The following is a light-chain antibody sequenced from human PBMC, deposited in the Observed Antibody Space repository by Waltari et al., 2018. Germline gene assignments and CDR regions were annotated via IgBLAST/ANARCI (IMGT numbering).Light chain of an antibody. CDR3: QQFNSYPLT. Sequence: AIQLTQSPSSLSASVGDSVTISCRASVTVSSALAWYQQKPGKAPKFLIYDVFNLQSGVPSRFSGSGSGIDFTLTISDLQPEDFATYYCQQFNSYPLTFGGGTKVEI. CDR1: VTVSSA. CDR2: DVF. V-gene: IGKV1-13*02. J-gene: IGKJ4*01.